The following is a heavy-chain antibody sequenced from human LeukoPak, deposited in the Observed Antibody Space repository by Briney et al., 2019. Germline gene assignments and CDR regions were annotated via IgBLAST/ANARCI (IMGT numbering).Heavy chain of an antibody. D-gene: IGHD3-3*01. Sequence: SETLSLTCTVSGGTISSSSYYWGWIRQPPGKGLEWIGSIYYSGTTYYNPSLKSRVTISVDTPKSQFSLRLTSVTAADTAVYYCARHVRFLEWLSSYYFDYWGQGTLVTVSS. CDR2: IYYSGTT. V-gene: IGHV4-39*01. CDR1: GGTISSSSYY. CDR3: ARHVRFLEWLSSYYFDY. J-gene: IGHJ4*02.